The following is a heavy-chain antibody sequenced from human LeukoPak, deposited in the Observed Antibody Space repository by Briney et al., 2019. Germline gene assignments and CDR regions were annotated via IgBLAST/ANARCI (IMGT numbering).Heavy chain of an antibody. D-gene: IGHD5-12*01. CDR3: AGVWGRYSGYGLDY. Sequence: PSETLSLTCTVSGGSISSDIYYWGWIRQTPGKGLEWIGYIYYSGSTNYNPSLKSRVTISVDTSKNQFSLKLSSVTAADTAVYYCAGVWGRYSGYGLDYWGQGTLVTVSS. J-gene: IGHJ4*02. CDR2: IYYSGST. CDR1: GGSISSDIYY. V-gene: IGHV4-61*01.